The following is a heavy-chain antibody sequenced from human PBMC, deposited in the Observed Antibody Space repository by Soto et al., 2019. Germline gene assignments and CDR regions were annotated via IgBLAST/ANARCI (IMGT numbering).Heavy chain of an antibody. CDR1: GGPFSSYA. CDR3: ARQEYYYGSGSFYRFDP. Sequence: SVKVSFKACGGPFSSYAISWVRQAPGQGLEWMGGIIPIFGTANYAQKFQGRVTITADESTSTAYMELSSLRSEDTAVYYCARQEYYYGSGSFYRFDPWGQGTMVTVSS. J-gene: IGHJ5*02. CDR2: IIPIFGTA. V-gene: IGHV1-69*13. D-gene: IGHD3-10*01.